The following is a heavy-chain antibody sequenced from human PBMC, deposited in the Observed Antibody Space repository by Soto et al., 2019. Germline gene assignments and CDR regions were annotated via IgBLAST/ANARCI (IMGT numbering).Heavy chain of an antibody. CDR2: INSDGSST. CDR3: ALSYTVTTEY. Sequence: EVQLVESGGGLVQPGGSLRLSCAASGLTFSSYWMHWVRQAPGKGLVWVSRINSDGSSTNYADSVKGRFTISRDNAKNTLYLQMNCLRADDTGVNYCALSYTVTTEYWGQGTLVSVSS. J-gene: IGHJ4*02. D-gene: IGHD4-4*01. V-gene: IGHV3-74*01. CDR1: GLTFSSYW.